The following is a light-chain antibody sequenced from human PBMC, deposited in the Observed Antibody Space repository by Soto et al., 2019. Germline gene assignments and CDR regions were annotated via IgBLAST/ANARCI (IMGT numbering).Light chain of an antibody. V-gene: IGKV3-11*01. CDR1: QSVSRN. J-gene: IGKJ2*01. CDR2: DAS. Sequence: EIVLTQSPATMSLSPGEGATLSCRTSQSVSRNLAWYQQKPGQAPRLLIYDASQRATGIAARFSGSGSGTDFTLTISSLEPEDFAVYFCQQYDNWPYTFGQGTKLEIK. CDR3: QQYDNWPYT.